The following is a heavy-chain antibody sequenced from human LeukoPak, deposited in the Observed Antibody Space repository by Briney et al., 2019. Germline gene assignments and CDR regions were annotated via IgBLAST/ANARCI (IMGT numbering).Heavy chain of an antibody. V-gene: IGHV4-38-2*01. CDR2: IYYTGST. J-gene: IGHJ4*02. CDR1: GYSISSGYY. Sequence: SETLSLTCAVSGYSISSGYYWGWIRQPPGKGLEWIGSIYYTGSTYYNSSLKSRVTISVDTSKNQSSLNLSSVTAADTAAYYCASRRAYHVYGYWGQGTLVTVSS. D-gene: IGHD5/OR15-5a*01. CDR3: ASRRAYHVYGY.